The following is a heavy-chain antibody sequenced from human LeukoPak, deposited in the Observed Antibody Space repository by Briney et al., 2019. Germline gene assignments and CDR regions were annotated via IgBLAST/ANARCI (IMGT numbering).Heavy chain of an antibody. CDR3: ARATVTFDPDF. V-gene: IGHV5-51*01. CDR1: GYRFSSDW. Sequence: GESLKISCKGSGYRFSSDWIGWVRQKPGKGLEWMGIIYPGDSDTSYSPSFQGQVTISADKSISTAFLQWNSLKASDTAMYYCARATVTFDPDFWGQGTLVTVSS. J-gene: IGHJ4*02. CDR2: IYPGDSDT. D-gene: IGHD4-17*01.